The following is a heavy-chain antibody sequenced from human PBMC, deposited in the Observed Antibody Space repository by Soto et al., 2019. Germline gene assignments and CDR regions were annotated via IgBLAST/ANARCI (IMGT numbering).Heavy chain of an antibody. V-gene: IGHV3-33*01. J-gene: IGHJ4*02. Sequence: QVQLVESGGGVVQPGRSLRLSCAASGFAFSAYGMHWVRQAPGKGLEWVAMIYYDGSNKYYADSVKARFTISRDNSKNTLYLQMSSLRAEDTALYYCARVGGTVTSDYWGQGTLVTVSS. CDR1: GFAFSAYG. CDR2: IYYDGSNK. CDR3: ARVGGTVTSDY. D-gene: IGHD4-17*01.